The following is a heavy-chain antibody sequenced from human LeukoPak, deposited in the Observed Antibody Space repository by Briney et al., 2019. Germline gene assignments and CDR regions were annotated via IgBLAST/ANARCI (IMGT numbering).Heavy chain of an antibody. D-gene: IGHD2-15*01. V-gene: IGHV3-23*01. J-gene: IGHJ4*02. CDR1: GFTFSIYA. CDR2: ISGSGGTT. Sequence: GGSLRLSCAASGFTFSIYAMSWVRQAPGKGLEWVSAISGSGGTTYYAASVRGRFTISRDTSRSTLYLQMNSLRAEDAAVYYCAKAPVTSCRGAFCYPFDYWGQGTLVTVSS. CDR3: AKAPVTSCRGAFCYPFDY.